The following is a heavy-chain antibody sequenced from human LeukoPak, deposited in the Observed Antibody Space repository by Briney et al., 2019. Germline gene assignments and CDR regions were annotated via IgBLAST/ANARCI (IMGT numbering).Heavy chain of an antibody. J-gene: IGHJ4*02. CDR1: GFTFSSHW. Sequence: PGGSLRLSCAASGFTFSSHWMHWVRQAPGKGLEWVSIIYSGGSIRYADSVRGRFTISRDNSKNTLYLQMNSLRAEDTAVYYCARDSAAKGYWGQGTLVTVSS. V-gene: IGHV3-53*01. D-gene: IGHD6-19*01. CDR3: ARDSAAKGY. CDR2: IYSGGSI.